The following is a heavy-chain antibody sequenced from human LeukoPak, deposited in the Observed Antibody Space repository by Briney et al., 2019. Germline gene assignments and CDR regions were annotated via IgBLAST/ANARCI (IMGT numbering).Heavy chain of an antibody. CDR3: ARRGGSPAYYYYYMDV. Sequence: NPSETLSLTCTVSGGSISSSSYYWCWIRQPPGKGLEWIGSIYYSGSTYYNPSLKSRVTISVDTSKNQFSLKLSSVTAADTAVYYCARRGGSPAYYYYYMDVWGKGTTVTVSS. CDR1: GGSISSSSYY. V-gene: IGHV4-39*01. CDR2: IYYSGST. J-gene: IGHJ6*03. D-gene: IGHD1-26*01.